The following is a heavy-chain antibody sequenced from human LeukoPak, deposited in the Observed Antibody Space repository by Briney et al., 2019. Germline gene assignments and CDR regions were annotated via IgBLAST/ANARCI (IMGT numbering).Heavy chain of an antibody. CDR2: IKQDGSEK. D-gene: IGHD3-9*01. CDR1: GFTFSSYW. Sequence: GGSLRLSCAASGFTFSSYWMSWVRQAPGKGLEWVVNIKQDGSEKYYVDSVKGQFTISRDNAKNSLYLQMNSLRAEDTAVYYCARYDVDWLSNYYFDYWGQGTLVTVSS. J-gene: IGHJ4*02. CDR3: ARYDVDWLSNYYFDY. V-gene: IGHV3-7*01.